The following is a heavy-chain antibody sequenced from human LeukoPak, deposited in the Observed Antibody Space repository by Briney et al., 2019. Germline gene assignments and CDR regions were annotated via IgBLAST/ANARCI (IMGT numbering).Heavy chain of an antibody. D-gene: IGHD5-18*01. CDR3: ARIYTAMALDDY. Sequence: PGGSLRLSCAASGFTVSSNYMSWVRQAPGKGLEWVSSISSSSSYIYYADSVKGRFTISRDNAKNSLYLQMNSLRAEDTAVYYCARIYTAMALDDYWGQGTLVTVSS. CDR1: GFTVSSNY. J-gene: IGHJ4*02. CDR2: ISSSSSYI. V-gene: IGHV3-21*01.